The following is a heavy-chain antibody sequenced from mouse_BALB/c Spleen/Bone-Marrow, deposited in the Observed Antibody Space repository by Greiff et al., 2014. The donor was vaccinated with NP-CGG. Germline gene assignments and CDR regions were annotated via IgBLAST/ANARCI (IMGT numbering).Heavy chain of an antibody. CDR2: ISTYSGNT. D-gene: IGHD1-1*01. V-gene: IGHV1S137*01. CDR1: GYTFTDYA. J-gene: IGHJ4*01. Sequence: QVHVKQSGPELVRPGVSVKISCKGSGYTFTDYAMHWVKQSHAKSLEWIGVISTYSGNTNYNQKFKGKATVTVDKSSSTAYMELARLRSEDSAIYYCASYGSSCYAMDYWGQGTSVTVSS. CDR3: ASYGSSCYAMDY.